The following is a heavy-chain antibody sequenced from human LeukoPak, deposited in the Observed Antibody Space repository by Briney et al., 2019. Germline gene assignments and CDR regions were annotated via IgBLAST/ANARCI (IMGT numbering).Heavy chain of an antibody. CDR1: GGSISGYY. Sequence: SETLSLTCTVSGGSISGYYWSWIRQPPGKGLEWIGYIYHSGSTYYNPSLKSRVTISVDRSKNQFSLKLTSVTAADTAVYYCARIGHYGGKEDYWGQGTLVTVSS. CDR2: IYHSGST. CDR3: ARIGHYGGKEDY. J-gene: IGHJ4*02. V-gene: IGHV4-30-2*01. D-gene: IGHD4-23*01.